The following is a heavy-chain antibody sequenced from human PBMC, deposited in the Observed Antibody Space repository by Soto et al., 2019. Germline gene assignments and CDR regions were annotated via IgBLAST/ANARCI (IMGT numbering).Heavy chain of an antibody. CDR2: IYYSGST. CDR3: ARHVLWDIVVVPAAMPYYWYFDF. J-gene: IGHJ2*01. V-gene: IGHV4-39*01. Sequence: QLQLQESGPGLVKPSETLSLTCTVSGGSISSSSYYWGWIRQPPGKGLEWIGSIYYSGSTYYNPSLKSRVTISVDTSKNQFSLKLSSVTAADTAVYYCARHVLWDIVVVPAAMPYYWYFDFWGRGTLVTVSS. CDR1: GGSISSSSYY. D-gene: IGHD2-2*01.